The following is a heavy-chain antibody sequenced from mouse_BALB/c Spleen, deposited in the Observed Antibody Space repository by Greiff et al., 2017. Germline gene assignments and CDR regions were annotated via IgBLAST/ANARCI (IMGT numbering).Heavy chain of an antibody. D-gene: IGHD2-10*01. CDR3: ARRGPYYGNSYAMDY. J-gene: IGHJ4*01. Sequence: EVKLQESGGGLVKPGGSLKLSCAASGFTFSSYAMSWVRQTPEKRLEWVATISSGGSYTYYPDSVKGRFTISRDNAKNTLYLQMSSLRSEDTAMYYCARRGPYYGNSYAMDYWGQGTSVTVSA. CDR1: GFTFSSYA. CDR2: ISSGGSYT. V-gene: IGHV5-9-3*01.